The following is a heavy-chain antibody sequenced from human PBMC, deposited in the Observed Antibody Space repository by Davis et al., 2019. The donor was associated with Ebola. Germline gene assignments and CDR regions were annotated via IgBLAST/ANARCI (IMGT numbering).Heavy chain of an antibody. Sequence: AASVKVSCKASGYTFTAYHMHWVRQAPGQGLEWMGRIDPGSGDTKFSQKFQGRVTMTRDTSVSTAYMELSRLGSDDTAVYYCGSGVAAAGDYWGQGTLVTVSS. CDR2: IDPGSGDT. D-gene: IGHD6-13*01. CDR3: GSGVAAAGDY. CDR1: GYTFTAYH. V-gene: IGHV1-2*06. J-gene: IGHJ4*02.